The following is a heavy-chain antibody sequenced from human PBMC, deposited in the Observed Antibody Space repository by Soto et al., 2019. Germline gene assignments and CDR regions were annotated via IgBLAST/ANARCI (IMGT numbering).Heavy chain of an antibody. J-gene: IGHJ4*02. Sequence: VESLKISCKGSTYDFTKYWIAWVRQMPGKGLEWMGIIYPGDSDARYSPSFQGQVTISADKSISTAYLRWSSLRASDTATYYCARRGSSFSFDFWGLGTLVTVSS. CDR2: IYPGDSDA. V-gene: IGHV5-51*01. CDR3: ARRGSSFSFDF. D-gene: IGHD3-10*01. CDR1: TYDFTKYW.